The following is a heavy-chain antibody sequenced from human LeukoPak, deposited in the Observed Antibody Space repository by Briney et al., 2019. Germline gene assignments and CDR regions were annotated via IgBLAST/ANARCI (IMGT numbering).Heavy chain of an antibody. CDR1: GYTFTSYG. Sequence: APVKVSCKASGYTFTSYGISWVRQAPGQGLEWMGWISAYNGNTNYAQKLQGRVTMTTDTSTSTAYMELRSLRSDDTAVYYCARVRRYCSSTSCYETLPGGWFDPWGQGTLVTVSS. V-gene: IGHV1-18*01. CDR3: ARVRRYCSSTSCYETLPGGWFDP. J-gene: IGHJ5*02. D-gene: IGHD2-2*01. CDR2: ISAYNGNT.